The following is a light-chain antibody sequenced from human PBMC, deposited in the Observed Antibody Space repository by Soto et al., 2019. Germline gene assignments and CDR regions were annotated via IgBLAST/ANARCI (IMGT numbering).Light chain of an antibody. Sequence: DIQMTQSPSSLSASVGYRFTITCHASQDIKNYLNWYQQKSGKAPKLLIYDASDLETGVPSRFSGSGSGTDFTFTINSLQPEDIATYYCQQYDNLPLTFGGGTKV. J-gene: IGKJ4*01. CDR1: QDIKNY. CDR2: DAS. CDR3: QQYDNLPLT. V-gene: IGKV1-33*01.